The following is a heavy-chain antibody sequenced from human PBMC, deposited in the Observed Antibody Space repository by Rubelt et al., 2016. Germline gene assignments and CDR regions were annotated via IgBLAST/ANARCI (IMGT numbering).Heavy chain of an antibody. Sequence: QVQLVESGGGVVQPGRSLRLSCAASGFTFSSYAMHWVRQAPGKGLEWVAVISYDGSNKYYADSVKGRFTISRDNSKNTLYLQMNSLRAEDTAVYYCARDSDRKLAAQDAFDIWGQGTMVTVSS. V-gene: IGHV3-30*04. D-gene: IGHD1-7*01. CDR1: GFTFSSYA. J-gene: IGHJ3*02. CDR3: ARDSDRKLAAQDAFDI. CDR2: ISYDGSNK.